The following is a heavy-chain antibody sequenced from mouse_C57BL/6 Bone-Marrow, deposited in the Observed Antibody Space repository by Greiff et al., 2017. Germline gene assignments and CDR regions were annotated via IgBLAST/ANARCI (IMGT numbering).Heavy chain of an antibody. J-gene: IGHJ4*01. D-gene: IGHD1-1*01. CDR3: ARGSVYCSGLDAMDY. Sequence: EVQRVESGAELVKPGASVKLSCTASGFNIKDYYMHWVKQRSEQGLEWIGRIDPEDGETKYAPKFQGKATITADTSSNTAYLQLSSLTSEDTAVYYCARGSVYCSGLDAMDYWGQGTSVTVSA. CDR1: GFNIKDYY. V-gene: IGHV14-2*01. CDR2: IDPEDGET.